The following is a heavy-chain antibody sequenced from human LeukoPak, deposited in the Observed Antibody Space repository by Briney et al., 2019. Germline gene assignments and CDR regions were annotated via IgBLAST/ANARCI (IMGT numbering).Heavy chain of an antibody. V-gene: IGHV1-2*02. Sequence: ASVKVSCKASGYTFTGYYMHWVRQAPGQGLEWMGWINPNSGGTNYAQKFQGRVTMTRDTSISTAYMELSRLRSDDTAVYYCARAEYYYDSSGYYYNFDYWGQGTLVTVSS. J-gene: IGHJ4*02. CDR3: ARAEYYYDSSGYYYNFDY. CDR2: INPNSGGT. CDR1: GYTFTGYY. D-gene: IGHD3-22*01.